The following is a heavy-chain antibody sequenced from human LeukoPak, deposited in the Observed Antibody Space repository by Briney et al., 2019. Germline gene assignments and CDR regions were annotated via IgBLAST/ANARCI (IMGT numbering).Heavy chain of an antibody. CDR3: AKSDETQWLALDY. Sequence: GGSLRLSCAASGFTFSSYGMHWVRQAPGKGLEWVAVISYDGSNKYYADSVKGRFTISGDNSKNTLYLQMNSLRAEDTAVYYCAKSDETQWLALDYWGQGTLVTVSS. CDR2: ISYDGSNK. CDR1: GFTFSSYG. J-gene: IGHJ4*02. V-gene: IGHV3-30*18. D-gene: IGHD6-19*01.